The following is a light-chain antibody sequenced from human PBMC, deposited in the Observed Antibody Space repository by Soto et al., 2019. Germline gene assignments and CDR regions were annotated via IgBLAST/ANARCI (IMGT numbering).Light chain of an antibody. CDR3: QQYGSSP. CDR1: QSVSSSY. V-gene: IGKV3-20*01. CDR2: GAS. Sequence: EIVLTQSPGTLSLSPGERATLSCRASQSVSSSYLAWYQQKPGQAPRLLIYGASSRATRIPDRFSGSGSGTDFTLTISRLEPEDFAVYYCQQYGSSPFGQGTKVEIK. J-gene: IGKJ1*01.